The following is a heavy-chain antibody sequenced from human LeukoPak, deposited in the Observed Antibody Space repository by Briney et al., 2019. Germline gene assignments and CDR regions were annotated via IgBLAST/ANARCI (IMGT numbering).Heavy chain of an antibody. CDR1: GGSLSSSSYY. Sequence: SQTLPLTCTVSGGSLSSSSYYWGWLRQPPGKGLEWIGSIYYSGSTYYNPSLKSRVTISVDTSKNQFSLKLSSVTAADTAVYYCAREAPGSADFDYWGQGTLVTVSS. J-gene: IGHJ4*02. D-gene: IGHD3-10*01. CDR2: IYYSGST. CDR3: AREAPGSADFDY. V-gene: IGHV4-39*07.